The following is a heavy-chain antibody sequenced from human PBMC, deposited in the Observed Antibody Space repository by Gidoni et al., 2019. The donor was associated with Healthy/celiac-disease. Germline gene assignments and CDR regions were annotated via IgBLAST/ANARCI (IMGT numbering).Heavy chain of an antibody. J-gene: IGHJ4*02. CDR1: GFTVSSHY. CDR2: IYSGGST. V-gene: IGHV3-53*01. Sequence: EVQLVESGGGLIQPGGSLRLSCAASGFTVSSHYMSWVRQAPGKGLEWVSVIYSGGSTYYADSVKGRFTISRDNAKNTLYLQMNSLRAEDTAVYYCARATSYYYGSGSYYFDYWGQGTLVTVSS. D-gene: IGHD3-10*01. CDR3: ARATSYYYGSGSYYFDY.